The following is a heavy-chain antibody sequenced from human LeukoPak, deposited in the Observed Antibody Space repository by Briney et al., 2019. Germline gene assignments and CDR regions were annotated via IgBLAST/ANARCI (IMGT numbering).Heavy chain of an antibody. J-gene: IGHJ3*02. D-gene: IGHD1-26*01. CDR3: ARGGSYLSAFDI. Sequence: GGSLRLSCAASGFTFSSYWMSWVRQAPGKGLEWVSIIYSGGSTFYADCVKGRFTISRDNSKNTLYLQMNSLRAEDTAVYYCARGGSYLSAFDIWGQGTMVTVSS. V-gene: IGHV3-53*01. CDR1: GFTFSSYW. CDR2: IYSGGST.